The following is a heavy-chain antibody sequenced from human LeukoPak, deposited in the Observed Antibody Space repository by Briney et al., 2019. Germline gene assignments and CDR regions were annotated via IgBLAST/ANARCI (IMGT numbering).Heavy chain of an antibody. CDR3: AGSPRIFWSGYLN. D-gene: IGHD3-3*01. Sequence: GSLRLSCVVSGFTLSSNYMSWIRQPPGKGLEWIGQINHSGSTNYNPSLKSRVTISVDKTKNQFSLKLNSVTAADTAVYYCAGSPRIFWSGYLNWGQGTLVTVSS. CDR2: INHSGST. J-gene: IGHJ4*02. V-gene: IGHV4-34*08. CDR1: GFTLSSNY.